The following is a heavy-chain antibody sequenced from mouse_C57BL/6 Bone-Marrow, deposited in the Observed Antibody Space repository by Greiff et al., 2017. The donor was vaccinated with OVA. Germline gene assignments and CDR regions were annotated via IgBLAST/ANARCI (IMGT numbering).Heavy chain of an antibody. J-gene: IGHJ4*01. CDR1: GFSFNTYA. CDR3: PLWLRLWDYYAMDY. V-gene: IGHV10-1*01. Sequence: EVKLMESGGGLVQPKGSLKLSCAASGFSFNTYAMNWVRQAPGKGLEWVARIRSKSNNYATYYADSVKDRFTISRDDSESMLYLQLNNLKTEDTAMYYCPLWLRLWDYYAMDYWGQGTSVTVSS. CDR2: IRSKSNNYAT. D-gene: IGHD2-2*01.